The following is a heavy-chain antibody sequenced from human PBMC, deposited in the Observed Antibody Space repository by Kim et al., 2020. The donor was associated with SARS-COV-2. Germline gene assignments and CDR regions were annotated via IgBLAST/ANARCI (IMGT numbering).Heavy chain of an antibody. J-gene: IGHJ5*02. CDR2: IYYSGST. V-gene: IGHV4-39*07. Sequence: SETLSLTCTVSGGSISSSSYYWGWIRQPPGKGLEWIGSIYYSGSTYYNPSLKSRVTISVDTSKNQFSLKLSSVTAADTAVYYCARPEGARPGWFDPWGQG. CDR3: ARPEGARPGWFDP. CDR1: GGSISSSSYY. D-gene: IGHD3-16*01.